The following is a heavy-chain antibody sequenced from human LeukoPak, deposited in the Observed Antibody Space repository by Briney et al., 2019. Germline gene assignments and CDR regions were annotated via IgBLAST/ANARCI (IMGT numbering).Heavy chain of an antibody. J-gene: IGHJ6*02. CDR2: ISHSGSI. Sequence: PSETLSLTCGVFGGSFSGSYWSWIRQPPGKGLEWIGEISHSGSISYNSSIKSRVTISVDTSKNQFSLRLRSVTAADTAVYYCARADCSSTSCSGVWGQGNTVTVSS. CDR3: ARADCSSTSCSGV. D-gene: IGHD2-2*01. V-gene: IGHV4-34*01. CDR1: GGSFSGSY.